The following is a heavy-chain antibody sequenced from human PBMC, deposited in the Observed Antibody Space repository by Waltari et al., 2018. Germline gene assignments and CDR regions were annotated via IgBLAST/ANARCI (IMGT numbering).Heavy chain of an antibody. CDR3: VKSAGGATIWLVFDD. Sequence: EVQLVESGGGVVQPGRSLRLSGAASGSTFDDNAMPWVRQAPGKGLEWVTGINWNSGNIRYADSVKGRFIISRDNAKNSLYLQMNSLREEDTAFYYCVKSAGGATIWLVFDDWGQGTLVTVSS. CDR2: INWNSGNI. D-gene: IGHD3-16*01. CDR1: GSTFDDNA. V-gene: IGHV3-9*01. J-gene: IGHJ4*02.